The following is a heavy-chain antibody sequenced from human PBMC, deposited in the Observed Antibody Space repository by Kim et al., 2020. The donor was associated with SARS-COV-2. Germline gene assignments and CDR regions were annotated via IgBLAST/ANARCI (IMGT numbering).Heavy chain of an antibody. CDR2: INHSGST. CDR1: GGSFSGYY. CDR3: ALKGGILTGYSDAFDI. J-gene: IGHJ3*02. Sequence: SETLSLTCAVYGGSFSGYYWSWIRQPPGKGLEWIGEINHSGSTNYNPSLKSRVTISVDTSKNQFSLKLSSLTAADTAVYSCALKGGILTGYSDAFDIWG. D-gene: IGHD3-9*01. V-gene: IGHV4-34*01.